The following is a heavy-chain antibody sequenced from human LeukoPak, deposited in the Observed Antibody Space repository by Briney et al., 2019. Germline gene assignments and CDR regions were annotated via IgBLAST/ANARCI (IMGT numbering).Heavy chain of an antibody. J-gene: IGHJ4*02. CDR2: ISSSGSTI. CDR3: ARDRRYCSGGSCHS. Sequence: GPSPRLCCPGFGLNLRIHNMDSAGQGGGEGLGWVPYISSSGSTIYYADSVKGRFTISRDNAKNSLYLQMNSLRAEDTAVYYCARDRRYCSGGSCHSWGQGTLVTVSS. V-gene: IGHV3-48*04. D-gene: IGHD2-15*01. CDR1: GLNLRIHN.